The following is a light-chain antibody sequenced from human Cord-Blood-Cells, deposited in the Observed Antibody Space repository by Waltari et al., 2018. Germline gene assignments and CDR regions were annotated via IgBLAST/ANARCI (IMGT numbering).Light chain of an antibody. V-gene: IGKV1-33*01. J-gene: IGKJ5*01. CDR3: QQYDNLIT. CDR2: DAS. Sequence: EIPMTQSPSSLSASVGDRVTITFQASQDISNYLNWYQQKPGKAPKLLIYDASNLETGFPSRFSGSGSGTDFTFTISSLQPEDSATYYCQQYDNLITFGQGTRLEIK. CDR1: QDISNY.